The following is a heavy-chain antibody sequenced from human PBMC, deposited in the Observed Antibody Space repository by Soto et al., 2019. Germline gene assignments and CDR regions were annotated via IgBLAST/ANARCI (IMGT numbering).Heavy chain of an antibody. D-gene: IGHD2-21*01. CDR3: VKRNCGNCPWSS. J-gene: IGHJ4*02. CDR1: GLTFNNVA. CDR2: INESGDST. Sequence: PGGSLRLSCAASGLTFNNVAIGWVRQAPGKGLKYVSSINESGDSTFYADSVKGRFTISRDNSRSTLHLQMNSLRADDTAVYYCVKRNCGNCPWSSWGQGTLVTVSS. V-gene: IGHV3-23*01.